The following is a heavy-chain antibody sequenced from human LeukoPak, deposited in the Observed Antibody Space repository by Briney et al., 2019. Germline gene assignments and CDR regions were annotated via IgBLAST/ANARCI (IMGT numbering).Heavy chain of an antibody. CDR3: ARVFSSGWSAEYFQH. D-gene: IGHD6-19*01. CDR1: GFTFSNYV. J-gene: IGHJ1*01. V-gene: IGHV3-21*01. CDR2: ISSSSSYI. Sequence: TGGSLRLSCAASGFTFSNYVMSWVRQAPGKGLEWVSSISSSSSYIYYADSVKGRFTISRDNAKNSLFLQMNSLRAEDTAVYYCARVFSSGWSAEYFQHWGQGTLVTVSS.